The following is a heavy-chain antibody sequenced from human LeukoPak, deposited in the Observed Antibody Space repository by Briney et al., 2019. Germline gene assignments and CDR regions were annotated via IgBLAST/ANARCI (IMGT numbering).Heavy chain of an antibody. D-gene: IGHD3/OR15-3a*01. CDR2: IKQDGSEK. CDR1: GFTFSSYS. CDR3: ARDRRWTWYSYDFFGDNYYYYMDV. V-gene: IGHV3-7*01. Sequence: GGSLRLSCAASGFTFSSYSMNWVRQAPGKGLEWVANIKQDGSEKYYVDSVKGRFTISRDNAKNSLYLQMNSLRAEDTAVYYCARDRRWTWYSYDFFGDNYYYYMDVWGKGTTVTISS. J-gene: IGHJ6*03.